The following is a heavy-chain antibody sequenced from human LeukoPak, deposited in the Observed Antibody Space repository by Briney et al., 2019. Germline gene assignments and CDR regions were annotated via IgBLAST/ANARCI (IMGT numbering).Heavy chain of an antibody. D-gene: IGHD6-13*01. Sequence: GGSLRLSCAASGFTFSSYAMSWVRHAPGKGLEWVSAISGSGGSTYYADSVKGRFTISRDNSKNTLYLQMNSLRAEDTAVYYCAKAGGSSSWYSELDYWGQGTLVTVSS. J-gene: IGHJ4*02. CDR1: GFTFSSYA. V-gene: IGHV3-23*01. CDR2: ISGSGGST. CDR3: AKAGGSSSWYSELDY.